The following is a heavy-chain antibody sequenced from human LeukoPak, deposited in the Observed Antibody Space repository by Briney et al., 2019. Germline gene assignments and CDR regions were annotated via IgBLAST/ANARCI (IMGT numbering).Heavy chain of an antibody. Sequence: GRSLRLSCAASGFTFSSYAMHWVRQAPGKGLEWVAVISYDGSNKYYADSVKGRFTISRDNAKNSLYLQMNSLRAEDTAVYYCARDSGTYGDYWFDPWGQGTLVTVSS. J-gene: IGHJ5*02. CDR2: ISYDGSNK. CDR1: GFTFSSYA. D-gene: IGHD4-17*01. CDR3: ARDSGTYGDYWFDP. V-gene: IGHV3-30*04.